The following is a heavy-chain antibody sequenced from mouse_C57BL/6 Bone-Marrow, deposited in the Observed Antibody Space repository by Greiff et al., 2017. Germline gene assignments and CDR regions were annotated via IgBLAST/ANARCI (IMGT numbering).Heavy chain of an antibody. CDR2: INPNNGGT. CDR3: AGYGYDFDY. D-gene: IGHD2-2*01. CDR1: GYTFTDYY. J-gene: IGHJ2*01. V-gene: IGHV1-26*01. Sequence: EVQLQQSGPELVKPGASVKISCKASGYTFTDYYMNWVKQSHGKSLEWIGDINPNNGGTSYNQKFKGKATLTVDKSSSTAYMELRSLTSEDSAVYYCAGYGYDFDYWGQGTTLTVSS.